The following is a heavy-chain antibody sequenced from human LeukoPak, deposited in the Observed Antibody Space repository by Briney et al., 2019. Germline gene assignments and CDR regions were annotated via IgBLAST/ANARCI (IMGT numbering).Heavy chain of an antibody. J-gene: IGHJ4*02. CDR2: MNPNSGNT. D-gene: IGHD3-10*01. Sequence: ASVKVSCKASGYTFTSYDINWVRQATGQGLKWVGWMNPNSGNTGYAQKLQGRVTMTTDTSTSTAYMELRSLRSDDTAVYYCARIGSGSWEFDYWGQGTLVTVSS. CDR1: GYTFTSYD. CDR3: ARIGSGSWEFDY. V-gene: IGHV1-8*01.